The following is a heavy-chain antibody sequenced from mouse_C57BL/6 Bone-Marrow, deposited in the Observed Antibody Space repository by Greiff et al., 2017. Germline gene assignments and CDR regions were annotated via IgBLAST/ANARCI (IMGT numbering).Heavy chain of an antibody. D-gene: IGHD2-5*01. CDR1: GYSITSDY. V-gene: IGHV3-8*01. CDR3: ARYRTYYSNPDAMDY. Sequence: EVHLVESGPGLAKPSQTLSLTCSVTGYSITSDYWNWIRKFPGNKLEYMGYISYSGSTYYNPSLKSRISITRDTSKNQYYLQLNSVTTEDTATYYCARYRTYYSNPDAMDYWGQGTSVTVSS. J-gene: IGHJ4*01. CDR2: ISYSGST.